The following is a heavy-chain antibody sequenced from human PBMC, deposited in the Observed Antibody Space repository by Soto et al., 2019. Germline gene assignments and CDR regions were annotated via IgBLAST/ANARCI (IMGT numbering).Heavy chain of an antibody. D-gene: IGHD3-9*01. Sequence: SETLSLTCAVYGGSFSGYYWSWIRQPPGKGLEWIGEINHSGSTNYNPSLKSRVTISVDTSKNQFSLKLSSVTAADTAVYYCARVHWRPRYFDWFHRGWFDPWGQGTLVTVSS. J-gene: IGHJ5*02. CDR2: INHSGST. V-gene: IGHV4-34*01. CDR1: GGSFSGYY. CDR3: ARVHWRPRYFDWFHRGWFDP.